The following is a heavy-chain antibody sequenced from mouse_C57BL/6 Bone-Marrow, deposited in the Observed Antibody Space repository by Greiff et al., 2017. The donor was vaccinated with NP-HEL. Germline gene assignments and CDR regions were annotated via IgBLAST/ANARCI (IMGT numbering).Heavy chain of an antibody. V-gene: IGHV5-6*01. Sequence: EVQGVESGGDLVKPGGSLKLSCAASGFTFSSYGMSWVRQTPDKRLEWVATISSGGSYTYYPDSVKGRFTISRDNAKNTLYLQMSSLKSEDTAMYYCASPLYYYGSSPAWFAYWGQGTLVTVSA. D-gene: IGHD1-1*01. CDR3: ASPLYYYGSSPAWFAY. CDR1: GFTFSSYG. CDR2: ISSGGSYT. J-gene: IGHJ3*01.